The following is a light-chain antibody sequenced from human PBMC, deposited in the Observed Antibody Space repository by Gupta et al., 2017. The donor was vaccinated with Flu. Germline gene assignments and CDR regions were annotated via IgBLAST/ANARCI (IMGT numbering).Light chain of an antibody. CDR3: QQRDSAPVT. J-gene: IGKJ4*01. V-gene: IGKV1-39*01. Sequence: DIQMTQSPSSLSASVGDRVTITCRASQNIDTSLNWYQQRLGKVPKLLIYAASILQSGVPSRFSGSGSGTDFTLTITSLQPEDFATYYCQQRDSAPVTFGGGTKVEIK. CDR2: AAS. CDR1: QNIDTS.